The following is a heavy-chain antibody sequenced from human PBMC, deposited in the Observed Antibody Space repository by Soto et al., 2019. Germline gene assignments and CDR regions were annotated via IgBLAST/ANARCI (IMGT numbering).Heavy chain of an antibody. CDR1: GGSITSYH. J-gene: IGHJ5*02. CDR2: IFSSGTT. CDR3: ARGCENWSDP. Sequence: PSETLSLTCSVSGGSITSYHWSWIRQPPGKGLEWIGYIFSSGTTNYNPSLKSRLTISVDTSKNQFSLKLTSVTAADTAVYYCARGCENWSDPWGQGPLVTVSS. V-gene: IGHV4-59*01.